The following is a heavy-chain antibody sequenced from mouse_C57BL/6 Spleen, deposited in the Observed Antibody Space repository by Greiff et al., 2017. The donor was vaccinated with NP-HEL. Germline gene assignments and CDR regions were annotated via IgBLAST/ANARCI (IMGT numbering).Heavy chain of an antibody. CDR2: ISSGGDYI. Sequence: EVKLVESGEGLVKPGGSLKLSCAASGFTFSSYAMSWVRQTPEKRLEWVAYISSGGDYIYYADTVKGRFTISSDNARNTLYLQMSSLKSEDTAMYYCTRSYGNYPSWYFDVWGTGTTVTVSS. J-gene: IGHJ1*03. CDR1: GFTFSSYA. V-gene: IGHV5-9-1*02. D-gene: IGHD2-1*01. CDR3: TRSYGNYPSWYFDV.